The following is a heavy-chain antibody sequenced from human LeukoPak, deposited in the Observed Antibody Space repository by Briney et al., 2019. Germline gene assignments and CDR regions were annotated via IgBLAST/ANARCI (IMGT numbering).Heavy chain of an antibody. CDR3: ARDVIQLWNDAFDI. CDR2: ISSSGSTI. Sequence: GGSLRLSCAASGFTFSDYYMSWIRQAPGKGLEWVSYISSSGSTIYYADSVKGRFTISRDNAKNSLYLQMNSLRAEDTAVYYCARDVIQLWNDAFDIWGQGTMVTVSS. D-gene: IGHD5-18*01. V-gene: IGHV3-11*01. CDR1: GFTFSDYY. J-gene: IGHJ3*02.